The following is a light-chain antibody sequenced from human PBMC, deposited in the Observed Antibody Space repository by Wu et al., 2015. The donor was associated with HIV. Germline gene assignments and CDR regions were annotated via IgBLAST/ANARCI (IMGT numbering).Light chain of an antibody. V-gene: IGKV3-20*01. CDR3: QQYDTSIT. CDR1: QSVNNNY. Sequence: ENVLTQSPGTVSLSPGQRATLSCKASQSVNNNYFAWFQQRPGQAPRLLIYGASNRATGTPDRFSGSGSGTDFTLTITRLEPQDFAVYYCQQYDTSITFGQGTRLDIK. J-gene: IGKJ5*01. CDR2: GAS.